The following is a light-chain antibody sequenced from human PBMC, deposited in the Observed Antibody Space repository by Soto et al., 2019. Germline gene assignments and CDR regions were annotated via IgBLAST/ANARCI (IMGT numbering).Light chain of an antibody. CDR1: TSNIGSNS. J-gene: IGLJ1*01. CDR3: QSYDSSLSGSYV. CDR2: SSD. Sequence: QSVLTQPPSASGTPGQRVTISCSGSTSNIGSNSVNWYQQLPGTAPKLLLYSSDRRPSGVPDRFSGSKSGTSASLAINGLQAEDEADYYCQSYDSSLSGSYVFGTGTQLTVL. V-gene: IGLV1-44*01.